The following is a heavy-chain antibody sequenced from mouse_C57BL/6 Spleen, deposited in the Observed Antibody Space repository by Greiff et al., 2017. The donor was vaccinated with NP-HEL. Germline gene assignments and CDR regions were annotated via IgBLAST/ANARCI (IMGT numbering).Heavy chain of an antibody. V-gene: IGHV1-67*01. D-gene: IGHD1-2*01. CDR2: ISTYYGDA. Sequence: VQRVESGPELVRPGVSVKISCKGSGYTFTDYAMHWVKQSHAKSLEWIGVISTYYGDASYNQKFKDKATMTVDKSSSTAYMELARLTSEDSAVYYCASKGPTASPHYYAMDYWGQGTSVTVSS. CDR1: GYTFTDYA. J-gene: IGHJ4*01. CDR3: ASKGPTASPHYYAMDY.